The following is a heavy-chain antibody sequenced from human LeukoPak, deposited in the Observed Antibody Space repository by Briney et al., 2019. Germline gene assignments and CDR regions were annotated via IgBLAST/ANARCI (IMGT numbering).Heavy chain of an antibody. CDR1: GFTFDDYA. CDR3: ARDRIVVVPAAILGWFDP. V-gene: IGHV3-21*01. CDR2: ISSSSSYI. J-gene: IGHJ5*02. Sequence: GRSLRLSCAASGFTFDDYAMHWVRQAPGKGLEWVSSISSSSSYIYYADSVKGRFTISRDSAKNSLYLQMNSLRAEDTAVYYCARDRIVVVPAAILGWFDPWGQGTLVTVSS. D-gene: IGHD2-2*01.